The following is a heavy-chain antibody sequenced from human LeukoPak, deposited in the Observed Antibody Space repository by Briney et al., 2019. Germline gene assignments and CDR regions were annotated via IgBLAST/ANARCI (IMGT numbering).Heavy chain of an antibody. J-gene: IGHJ6*02. V-gene: IGHV4-59*08. CDR1: GGSISSYY. D-gene: IGHD4/OR15-4a*01. Sequence: SETLSLTCTVSGGSISSYYWSWIRQPPGKGLEWIGYIYYSGSTNYNPSLKSRVTISVDTSKNQFSLKLSSVTAAGTAVYYCARGAYYYYYGMDVWGQGTTVTVSS. CDR3: ARGAYYYYYGMDV. CDR2: IYYSGST.